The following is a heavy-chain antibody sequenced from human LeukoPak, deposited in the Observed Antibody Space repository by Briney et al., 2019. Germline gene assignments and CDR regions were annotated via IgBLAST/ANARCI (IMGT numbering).Heavy chain of an antibody. V-gene: IGHV3-21*06. Sequence: SGGSLRLSCAASGFTLSNYVMNWVSQAPGKGLEWVSSISTGSRYIYYTDSLRGRFTISRDDAKNTLYLQMNSLRAEDTAVYYCARADCSSSTCYLRRSWFDPWGQGTLVTVSS. D-gene: IGHD2-2*01. CDR1: GFTLSNYV. J-gene: IGHJ5*02. CDR3: ARADCSSSTCYLRRSWFDP. CDR2: ISTGSRYI.